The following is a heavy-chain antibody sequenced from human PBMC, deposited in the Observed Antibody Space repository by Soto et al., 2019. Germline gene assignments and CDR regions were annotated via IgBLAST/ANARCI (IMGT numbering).Heavy chain of an antibody. CDR1: GFTLSIHD. CDR2: INVGTGYS. Sequence: GGSLRLSCAASGFTLSIHDMSWVRQAPGKGLEWVSTINVGTGYSYYSDSVKGRFTISRDDSKNTLHLQMNSLRGEDTAMYYCARRPDAFDIWGRGTLVTVSS. V-gene: IGHV3-23*01. CDR3: ARRPDAFDI. J-gene: IGHJ3*02.